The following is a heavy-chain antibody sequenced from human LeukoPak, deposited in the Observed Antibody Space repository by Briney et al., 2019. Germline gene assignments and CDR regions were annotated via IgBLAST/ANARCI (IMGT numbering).Heavy chain of an antibody. Sequence: LPGGSLRLSCAASGITVSSNYMSWVRQAPGKGLEWVSVIYSGSVYSGGSTNHADSVKGRFTISRHTSKNTLNLQMNNLRAEDTAVYYCARVSLRGWELPPQLDAFDIWGQGTTVTVSS. D-gene: IGHD1-26*01. CDR2: IYSGSVYSGGST. J-gene: IGHJ3*02. V-gene: IGHV3-53*04. CDR3: ARVSLRGWELPPQLDAFDI. CDR1: GITVSSNY.